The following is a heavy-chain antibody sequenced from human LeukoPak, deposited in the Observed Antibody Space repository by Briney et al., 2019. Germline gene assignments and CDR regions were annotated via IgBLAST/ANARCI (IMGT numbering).Heavy chain of an antibody. D-gene: IGHD3-22*01. J-gene: IGHJ4*02. Sequence: GGSLRLSCRAFGFTFGRHWMSWVRQAPGKGPEWVANIREDGGEKFYANSVKGRFTISRDNVKNSLYLQMNSLTVDDTAVYYCARDLWLGQRGLFYFEYWGQGAPVTVAS. V-gene: IGHV3-7*01. CDR2: IREDGGEK. CDR3: ARDLWLGQRGLFYFEY. CDR1: GFTFGRHW.